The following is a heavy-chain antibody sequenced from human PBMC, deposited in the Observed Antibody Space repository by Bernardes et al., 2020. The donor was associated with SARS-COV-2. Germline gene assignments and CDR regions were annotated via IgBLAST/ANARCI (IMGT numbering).Heavy chain of an antibody. CDR1: GDSMSSYY. CDR2: IYISGSP. V-gene: IGHV4-4*07. D-gene: IGHD6-6*01. Sequence: SETLSLTCTVSGDSMSSYYWSWIRQPAGKGLEWIGRIYISGSPNYNPSLKSRVSMSVDTSKNQFSLKLSSVTAADTAVYYCAREGSSSGGDYWGQGTLVTVSS. CDR3: AREGSSSGGDY. J-gene: IGHJ4*02.